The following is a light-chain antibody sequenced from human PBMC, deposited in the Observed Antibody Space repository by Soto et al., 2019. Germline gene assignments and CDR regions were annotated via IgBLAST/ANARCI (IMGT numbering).Light chain of an antibody. Sequence: QPVLTQPRSVSGSPGQSVTISCTGTSSDVGAFNYVSWYQQHPGKAPKFLIYAVSKRPSGVPDRFSGSKSGNAASLTISGLQAEDEADYYCCSYAGSYTWVFGGGTKLTVL. CDR1: SSDVGAFNY. V-gene: IGLV2-11*01. CDR3: CSYAGSYTWV. J-gene: IGLJ3*02. CDR2: AVS.